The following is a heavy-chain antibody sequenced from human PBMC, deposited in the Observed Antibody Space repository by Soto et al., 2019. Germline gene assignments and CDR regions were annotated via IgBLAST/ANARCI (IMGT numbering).Heavy chain of an antibody. CDR3: TKRIGAYAMDV. CDR2: IRGKTDTYAT. D-gene: IGHD6-13*01. CDR1: GFTFSGSS. V-gene: IGHV3-73*01. Sequence: HPXGSLRLSCAAAGFTFSGSSMHWVRQASGKGLEWVGRIRGKTDTYATAYAAPVRGRFTISRDDSKNTAYLQMNSLKTEDTAVYFCTKRIGAYAMDVWGQGTTVTVSS. J-gene: IGHJ6*02.